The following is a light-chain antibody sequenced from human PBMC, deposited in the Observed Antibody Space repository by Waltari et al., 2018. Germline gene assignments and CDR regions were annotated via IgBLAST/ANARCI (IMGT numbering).Light chain of an antibody. J-gene: IGKJ2*01. CDR3: QQRSNWPMYT. CDR1: QSVGTF. V-gene: IGKV3-11*01. CDR2: DAS. Sequence: EIVLTQSPATLSVSSGESATLSCRASQSVGTFLAWFQQKPGQAPRLLIDDASKRATGIPARFSGSGSGTDFSLTIRSREPEDFAIYYCQQRSNWPMYTFGQGTKLEIK.